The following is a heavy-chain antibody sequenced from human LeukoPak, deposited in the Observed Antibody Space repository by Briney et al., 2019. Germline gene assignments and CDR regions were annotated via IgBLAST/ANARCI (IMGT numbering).Heavy chain of an antibody. CDR2: ISGSGGST. J-gene: IGHJ4*02. V-gene: IGHV3-23*01. CDR1: GFNFGSYS. D-gene: IGHD7-27*01. CDR3: ASIKAGENFDY. Sequence: GGSLRLSCAASGFNFGSYSMTWVRQAPGKGLEWVSAISGSGGSTYYADSVKGRFTISRDNAKNSLYLQMNSLRAEDTAVYYCASIKAGENFDYWGQGTLVTVSS.